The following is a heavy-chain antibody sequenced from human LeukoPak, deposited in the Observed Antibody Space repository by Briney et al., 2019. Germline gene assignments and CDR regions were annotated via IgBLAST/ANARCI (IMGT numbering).Heavy chain of an antibody. CDR3: TTNGWFCLDN. J-gene: IGHJ4*02. V-gene: IGHV4-4*02. CDR1: GASISNNNW. Sequence: PSGTLSLTCAVSGASISNNNWWSWVRQPPGKGLEWIGEIYHSSTTNYHPSLKSRVTISVDKSKNQFSLKLNSVTAADTAIYYCTTNGWFCLDNWGQGTLVTVSS. CDR2: IYHSSTT. D-gene: IGHD6-19*01.